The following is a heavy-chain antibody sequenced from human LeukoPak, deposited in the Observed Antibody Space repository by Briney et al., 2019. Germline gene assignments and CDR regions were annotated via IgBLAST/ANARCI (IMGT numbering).Heavy chain of an antibody. Sequence: SETLSLTCAVYGGSFSGYYWSWIRQPPGKGLEWIGEINHSGSTNYNPSLKSRVTISVDTSKNQFSLKLSSVTAADTAVYYCAGGGLWFRELHFDYWGQGTLVTVSS. J-gene: IGHJ4*02. CDR1: GGSFSGYY. V-gene: IGHV4-34*01. CDR3: AGGGLWFRELHFDY. D-gene: IGHD3-10*01. CDR2: INHSGST.